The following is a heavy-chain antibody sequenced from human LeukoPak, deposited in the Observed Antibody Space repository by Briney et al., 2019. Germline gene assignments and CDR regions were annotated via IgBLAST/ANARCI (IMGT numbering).Heavy chain of an antibody. CDR3: ARELGYCSSTSCWYFDY. CDR1: GFTVSSNY. Sequence: PGGSLRLSCAASGFTVSSNYMSWVRQAPGKGLEWVSVIYSGGSTYYADSVKGRFTISRDNSKNTLYLQMNSLRAEDTAVYYCARELGYCSSTSCWYFDYWGQGTLVTVSS. D-gene: IGHD2-2*01. V-gene: IGHV3-53*01. J-gene: IGHJ4*02. CDR2: IYSGGST.